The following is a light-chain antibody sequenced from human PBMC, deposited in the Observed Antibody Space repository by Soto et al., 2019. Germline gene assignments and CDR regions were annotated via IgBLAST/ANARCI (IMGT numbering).Light chain of an antibody. CDR2: GAA. CDR1: QSVSSTY. J-gene: IGKJ3*01. V-gene: IGKV3-20*01. CDR3: QQYGSSPLFT. Sequence: EIVLTQSPGTLSLSPGERATLSCRASQSVSSTYLAWYQHKPGQAPRLLIYGAATRAADVPDRFSGSGSGTDFTLTISRLEPEDFAVYYCQQYGSSPLFTFGPGTKVEIK.